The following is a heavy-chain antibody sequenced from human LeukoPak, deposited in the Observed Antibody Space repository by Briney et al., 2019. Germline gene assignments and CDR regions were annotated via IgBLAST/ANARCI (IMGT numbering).Heavy chain of an antibody. J-gene: IGHJ6*02. CDR3: ARLEVARGVMLGLDV. Sequence: GGSLRLSCAASGFTFSNAWMSWVRQAPGKGLEWVAVMYSGGTTYYSDSVKGRFTISRDNSKNTVSLQINSLRVEDTAMYYCARLEVARGVMLGLDVWGQGTTVTVSS. CDR1: GFTFSNAW. CDR2: MYSGGTT. V-gene: IGHV3-66*04. D-gene: IGHD3-10*01.